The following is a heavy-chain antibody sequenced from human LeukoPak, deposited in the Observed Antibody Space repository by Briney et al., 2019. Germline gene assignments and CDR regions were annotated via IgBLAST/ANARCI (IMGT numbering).Heavy chain of an antibody. J-gene: IGHJ4*02. CDR3: AVYYYDSSGYYWENY. CDR1: GYTFTSYG. Sequence: ASVKVSCKASGYTFTSYGISWVRQAPGQGLEWMGWISAYNGNTNYAQKLQGRVTMTTDTSTSTAYMELRSLRSDDTAVYYCAVYYYDSSGYYWENYWGRGTLVTVSS. V-gene: IGHV1-18*01. CDR2: ISAYNGNT. D-gene: IGHD3-22*01.